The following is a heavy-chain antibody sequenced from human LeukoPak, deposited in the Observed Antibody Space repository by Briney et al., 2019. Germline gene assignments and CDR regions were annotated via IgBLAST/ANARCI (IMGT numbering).Heavy chain of an antibody. CDR2: ISWNSGSI. CDR3: AKEGVVVAATEGHWFDP. V-gene: IGHV3-9*01. CDR1: GFTFDDYA. D-gene: IGHD2-15*01. Sequence: LTGGSLRLSCAASGFTFDDYAMHWVRQAPGKGLEWVSGISWNSGSIGYADSVKGRFTISRDNAKNSLYLQMNSLRAEDTALYYCAKEGVVVAATEGHWFDPWGQGTLVTVPS. J-gene: IGHJ5*02.